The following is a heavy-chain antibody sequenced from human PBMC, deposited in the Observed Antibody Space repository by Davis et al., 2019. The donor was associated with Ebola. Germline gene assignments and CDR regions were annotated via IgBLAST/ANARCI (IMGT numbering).Heavy chain of an antibody. CDR3: ARGATIFGVALADY. Sequence: ASVKVSCKASGYTFTGYYMHWVRQAPGQGLEWMGWINPNSGGTNYAQKFQGWVTMTRDTSISTAYMELSRLRSDDTAVYYCARGATIFGVALADYWGQGTLVTVSS. J-gene: IGHJ4*02. CDR1: GYTFTGYY. CDR2: INPNSGGT. V-gene: IGHV1-2*04. D-gene: IGHD3-3*01.